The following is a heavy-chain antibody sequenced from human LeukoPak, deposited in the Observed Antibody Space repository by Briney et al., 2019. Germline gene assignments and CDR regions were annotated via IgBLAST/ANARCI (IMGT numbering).Heavy chain of an antibody. CDR3: AKSMTLQWRGFFDL. Sequence: GGSLRLSCAASGFPFSSFGMHWVRQAPGKGLEWVAVISYDGSNKYYADSVRGRFTISRDNSKNTLYLQKNSLRADDTAIYYCAKSMTLQWRGFFDLWGRGTHVTVSS. D-gene: IGHD6-19*01. CDR1: GFPFSSFG. CDR2: ISYDGSNK. V-gene: IGHV3-30*12. J-gene: IGHJ2*01.